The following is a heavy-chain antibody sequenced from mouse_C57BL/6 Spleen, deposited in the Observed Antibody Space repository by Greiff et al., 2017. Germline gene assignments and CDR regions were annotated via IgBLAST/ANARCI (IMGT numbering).Heavy chain of an antibody. CDR2: ISSGSSTI. J-gene: IGHJ3*01. V-gene: IGHV5-17*01. CDR3: ARRGLLPAWFAY. Sequence: EVKVVESGGGLVKPGGSLKLSCAASGFTFSDYGMHWVRQAPEKGLEWVAYISSGSSTIYYADTVKGRFTISRDNAKNTLFLQMTSLRSEDTAMXYCARRGLLPAWFAYWGQGTLVTVSA. D-gene: IGHD2-10*01. CDR1: GFTFSDYG.